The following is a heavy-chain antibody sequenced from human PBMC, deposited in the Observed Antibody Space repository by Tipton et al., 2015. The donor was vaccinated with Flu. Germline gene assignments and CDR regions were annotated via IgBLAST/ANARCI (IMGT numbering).Heavy chain of an antibody. CDR1: GGSFSGYY. CDR2: INHSGST. V-gene: IGHV4-34*01. Sequence: KPSETLSLTCSVYGGSFSGYYWTWIRQPPGKGLEWIGEINHSGSTHYSSSLKSRVTMSVDTSKNQFSLHLSSVTAADTAVYYCARVSPRRVTAIVVVMLPEGYFDSWGQGTPVIVSS. D-gene: IGHD3-22*01. CDR3: ARVSPRRVTAIVVVMLPEGYFDS. J-gene: IGHJ4*02.